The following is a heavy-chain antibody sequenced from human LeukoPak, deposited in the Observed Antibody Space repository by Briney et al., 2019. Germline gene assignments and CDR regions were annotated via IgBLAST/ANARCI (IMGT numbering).Heavy chain of an antibody. CDR1: GGSINTYY. Sequence: SETLSLTCSVSGGSINTYYWSWIRQPPGKGLEGIGYIYYRGSTDYNPSLKSRVTISLDTSKNQFSLRLSSVTAADTAVYYCAGSYNNAGYFYYGMDVWGQGTTVTVSS. V-gene: IGHV4-59*08. CDR3: AGSYNNAGYFYYGMDV. CDR2: IYYRGST. D-gene: IGHD1-26*01. J-gene: IGHJ6*02.